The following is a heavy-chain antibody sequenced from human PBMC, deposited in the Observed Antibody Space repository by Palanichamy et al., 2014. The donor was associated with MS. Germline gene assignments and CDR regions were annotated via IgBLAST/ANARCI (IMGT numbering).Heavy chain of an antibody. CDR1: SGSISSDY. V-gene: IGHV4-59*01. D-gene: IGHD5-12*01. Sequence: QVQLQESGPGLVKPSETLSLTCTVSSGSISSDYWNWIRQPPGKGLEWIGYIHYNGGTYSNPSLRSRVTISVDRSKSHFSLQLNSVTAADTAVYYCARDTRGGYGTFDYWGRGTLVTVSS. J-gene: IGHJ4*02. CDR2: IHYNGGT. CDR3: ARDTRGGYGTFDY.